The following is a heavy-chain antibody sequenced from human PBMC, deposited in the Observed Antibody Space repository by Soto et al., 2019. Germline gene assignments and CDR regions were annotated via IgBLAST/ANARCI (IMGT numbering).Heavy chain of an antibody. Sequence: GGSLRLSCAASGFMFSAYTMNWVRQAPGKGLEWLSSISDDSSYIDYADSLRGRFTVSRDNARNSLYLQIDSLGVEDTAVYYCATPYYFNHWGPGTLGTVSS. CDR1: GFMFSAYT. V-gene: IGHV3-21*06. CDR3: ATPYYFNH. J-gene: IGHJ1*01. CDR2: ISDDSSYI. D-gene: IGHD3-16*01.